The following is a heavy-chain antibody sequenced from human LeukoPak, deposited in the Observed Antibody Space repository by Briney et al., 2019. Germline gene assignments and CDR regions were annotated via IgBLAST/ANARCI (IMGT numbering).Heavy chain of an antibody. CDR3: ARSIAVAGTGFLFY. V-gene: IGHV1-18*04. Sequence: ASVKVSCTASGYTFTSYGISWVRQAPGQGLEWMGWISAYNGNTNYAQKLQGRVTMTTDTSTSTAYMELRSLRSDDTAVYYCARSIAVAGTGFLFYWGQGTLVTVSS. D-gene: IGHD6-19*01. J-gene: IGHJ4*02. CDR1: GYTFTSYG. CDR2: ISAYNGNT.